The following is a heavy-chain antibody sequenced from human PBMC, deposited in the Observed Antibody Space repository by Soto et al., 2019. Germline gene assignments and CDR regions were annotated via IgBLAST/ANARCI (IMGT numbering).Heavy chain of an antibody. CDR3: ARADLYGTYDY. CDR1: GGSISSGGYS. V-gene: IGHV4-30-2*01. D-gene: IGHD4-17*01. Sequence: SETLSLTCAVSGGSISSGGYSWSWIRQPPGKGLEWIGYIYHSGSTYYNPSLKSRVTISVGRSKNQFSLKLSSVTAADTAVYYCARADLYGTYDYWGQGTLVTVSS. CDR2: IYHSGST. J-gene: IGHJ4*02.